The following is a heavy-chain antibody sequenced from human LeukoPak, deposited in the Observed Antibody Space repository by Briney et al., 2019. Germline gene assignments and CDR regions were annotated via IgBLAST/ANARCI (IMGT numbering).Heavy chain of an antibody. J-gene: IGHJ4*01. V-gene: IGHV1-18*01. CDR1: GYTFSTYG. Sequence: GASVKVSCKASGYTFSTYGITWVRQARGQGLEWMGWISGHQGNTKCAQNFQGRVTMTIDTSTSTAYMDLRSLRSDDTAIYFCASSDLATITAGPFEYWGQEPWSPSPQ. CDR2: ISGHQGNT. D-gene: IGHD5-12*01. CDR3: ASSDLATITAGPFEY.